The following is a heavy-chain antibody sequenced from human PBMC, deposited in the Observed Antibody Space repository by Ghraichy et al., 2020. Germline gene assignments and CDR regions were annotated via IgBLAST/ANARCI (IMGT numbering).Heavy chain of an antibody. CDR1: GFSLSTSGVG. J-gene: IGHJ4*02. D-gene: IGHD7-27*01. Sequence: SGPTLVKPTQTLTLTCTFSGFSLSTSGVGVGWIRQPPGEALEWLALIYWDNDKFYSPSLKSRLTITKDTSKNQVVLTMTNMDPVDTATYYCAHRRPLGGSWNWGCLDYWGQGTLVTVSS. CDR3: AHRRPLGGSWNWGCLDY. CDR2: IYWDNDK. V-gene: IGHV2-5*02.